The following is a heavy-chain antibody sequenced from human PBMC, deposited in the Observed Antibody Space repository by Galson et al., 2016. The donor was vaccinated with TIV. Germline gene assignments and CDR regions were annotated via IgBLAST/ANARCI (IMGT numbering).Heavy chain of an antibody. CDR2: VSFDGSNE. D-gene: IGHD2-15*01. CDR3: AKAHQQKSAGPGSDAFDI. Sequence: SLRLSCAASGFTFSTYGMHWVRQAPGKGLEWVAGVSFDGSNEYYADSVKGRFTSSRDNSKNYLQMNSLRVEDTAVYYCAKAHQQKSAGPGSDAFDIWGQGAVVTVSS. V-gene: IGHV3-30*18. CDR1: GFTFSTYG. J-gene: IGHJ3*02.